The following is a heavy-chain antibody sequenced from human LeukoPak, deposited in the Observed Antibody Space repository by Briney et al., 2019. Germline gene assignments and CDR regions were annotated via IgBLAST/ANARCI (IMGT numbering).Heavy chain of an antibody. V-gene: IGHV4-4*09. CDR1: GGSISSYY. D-gene: IGHD2-2*01. Sequence: PSETLSLTCPVSGGSISSYYWSWIRQPPGKGLEWIGYIYTSGRTNFNPSLKSRVTISADTSKSQSSLTLSSVTAADTAVYYCARVSVAGTVQAGYQYYYMDVWGRGTTVTVSS. CDR2: IYTSGRT. CDR3: ARVSVAGTVQAGYQYYYMDV. J-gene: IGHJ6*03.